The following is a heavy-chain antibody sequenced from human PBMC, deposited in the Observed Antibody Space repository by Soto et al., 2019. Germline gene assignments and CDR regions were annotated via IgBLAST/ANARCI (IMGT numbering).Heavy chain of an antibody. CDR2: ISYDGSNK. J-gene: IGHJ3*02. V-gene: IGHV3-30*03. CDR1: GFTFSSYG. CDR3: ARGGSGWSYDAFAI. D-gene: IGHD6-19*01. Sequence: QAQLVESGGGVVQPGRSLRLSCAASGFTFSSYGMHWVRQAPGKGLEWVAVISYDGSNKYYADSVKGRFTISRDNSKNPPDLEMNSLRAEDQAVYYCARGGSGWSYDAFAIWGQGTMVTVSS.